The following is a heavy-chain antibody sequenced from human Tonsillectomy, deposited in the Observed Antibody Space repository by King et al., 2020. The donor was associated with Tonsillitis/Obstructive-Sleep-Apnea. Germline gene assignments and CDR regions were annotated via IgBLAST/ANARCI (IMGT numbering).Heavy chain of an antibody. CDR3: EQDTRGTEERHDGREG. CDR1: GFPFRSSA. CDR2: ISYAETYK. D-gene: IGHD1-26*01. Sequence: VPLLASWGGVVQPGRSLRLSCAASGFPFRSSAMPWVRQAPGTGLEWVAVISYAETYKYYADSVKGRFTISRDNSTHTLYLQMNSLGAEDTEGEDWEQDTRGTEERHDGREGGGKGTTGT. V-gene: IGHV3-30*04. J-gene: IGHJ6*03.